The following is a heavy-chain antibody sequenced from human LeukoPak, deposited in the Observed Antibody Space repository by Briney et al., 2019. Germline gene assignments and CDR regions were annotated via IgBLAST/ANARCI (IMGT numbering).Heavy chain of an antibody. CDR2: IKKDGSEK. J-gene: IGHJ6*03. Sequence: PGGSLRLSCAASGFTFSGYWMNWVRQAPGKGLEWVANIKKDGSEKYYVDSVKGRFTISRDNTKNSLYLQMNSLRAEDTAVYYCASLSARTHAMDVWGKGTTVTVSS. CDR1: GFTFSGYW. D-gene: IGHD2-2*01. V-gene: IGHV3-7*01. CDR3: ASLSARTHAMDV.